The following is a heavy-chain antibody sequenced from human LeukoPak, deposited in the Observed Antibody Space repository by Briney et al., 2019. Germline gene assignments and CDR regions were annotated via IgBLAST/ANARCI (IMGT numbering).Heavy chain of an antibody. CDR2: INSDGSNT. Sequence: GGSLRLSCAASGFTFSSYWMHWVRQAPGKGLVWVSRINSDGSNTTYADSVKGRFTISRDNAKNTLYLQMNSLRAEDTAVYYCARTRGDCSGGSCYFDAFDIWGQGTMATVSS. J-gene: IGHJ3*02. CDR3: ARTRGDCSGGSCYFDAFDI. V-gene: IGHV3-74*01. CDR1: GFTFSSYW. D-gene: IGHD2-15*01.